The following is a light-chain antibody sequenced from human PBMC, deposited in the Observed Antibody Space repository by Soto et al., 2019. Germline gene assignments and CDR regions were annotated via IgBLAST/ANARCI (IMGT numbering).Light chain of an antibody. CDR2: GVS. V-gene: IGKV2D-29*01. Sequence: IGLTQTPLSLSVNPGQPDSISCTSSQSLLHTDGKTYLYWYLQKPGQPPQLLIYGVSNRFSGVPDRFSGSGSGTDFTLKISRVEAEDVGVYYCMQRTHVPITFGQGTRLAI. J-gene: IGKJ5*01. CDR3: MQRTHVPIT. CDR1: QSLLHTDGKTY.